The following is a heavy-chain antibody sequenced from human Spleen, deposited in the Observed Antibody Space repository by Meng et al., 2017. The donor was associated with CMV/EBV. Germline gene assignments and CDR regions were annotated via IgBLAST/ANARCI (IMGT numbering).Heavy chain of an antibody. Sequence: KDSGYSLSTYGMKWGRQGPGKGLEGMGWISTGSGDRNYAQRFQGRVTMTKDTSTSTAYMELSNLTSDDTAIYYCARINANTRGWFDPWGQGSLVTVSS. D-gene: IGHD3-10*01. CDR1: GYSLSTYG. J-gene: IGHJ5*02. CDR3: ARINANTRGWFDP. V-gene: IGHV1-18*01. CDR2: ISTGSGDR.